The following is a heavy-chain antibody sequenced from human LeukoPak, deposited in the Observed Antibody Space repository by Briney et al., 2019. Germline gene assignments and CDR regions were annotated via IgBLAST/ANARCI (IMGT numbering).Heavy chain of an antibody. D-gene: IGHD2-2*02. CDR1: GGSVNSGSYY. V-gene: IGHV4-61*01. J-gene: IGHJ4*02. CDR2: IYYSGST. CDR3: ARAPIVVVPAAIAGFDY. Sequence: SETLSLTCTVSGGSVNSGSYYWNWIRQPPGKGLEWIGYIYYSGSTNYNPSLKSRVTISVDTSKNQFSLKLSSVTAADTAVYYCARAPIVVVPAAIAGFDYWGQGTLVTVSS.